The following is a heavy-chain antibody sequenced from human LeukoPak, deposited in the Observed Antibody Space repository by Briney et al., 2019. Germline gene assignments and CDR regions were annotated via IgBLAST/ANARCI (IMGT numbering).Heavy chain of an antibody. V-gene: IGHV6-1*01. CDR2: TYYRSKWYN. CDR3: ARDWVNCYDSSEPYYFDY. D-gene: IGHD3-22*01. Sequence: SQTLSLTRAISGDSVSSNSAAWNWIRQSPSRGLEWLGRTYYRSKWYNDYAVSVKSRITINPDTSKNQFSLQLNSVTPEVTAVYYCARDWVNCYDSSEPYYFDYWGQGTLVTVSS. J-gene: IGHJ4*02. CDR1: GDSVSSNSAA.